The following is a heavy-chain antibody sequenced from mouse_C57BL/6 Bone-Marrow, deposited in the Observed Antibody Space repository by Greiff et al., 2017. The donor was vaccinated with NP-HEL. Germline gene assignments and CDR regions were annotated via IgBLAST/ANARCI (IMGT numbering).Heavy chain of an antibody. V-gene: IGHV1-55*01. CDR1: GYTFTSYW. J-gene: IGHJ3*01. CDR3: ARAPNWEGAWFAY. Sequence: QVHVKQPGAELVKPGASVKMSCKASGYTFTSYWITWVKQRPGQGLEWIGDIYPGSGSTNYNEKFKSKATLTVDTSSSTAYMQLSSLTSEDSAVYYCARAPNWEGAWFAYWGQGTLVTVSA. CDR2: IYPGSGST. D-gene: IGHD4-1*01.